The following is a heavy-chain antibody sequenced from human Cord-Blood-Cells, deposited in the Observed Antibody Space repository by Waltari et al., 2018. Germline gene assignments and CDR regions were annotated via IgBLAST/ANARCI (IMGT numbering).Heavy chain of an antibody. CDR2: IWYEGSNK. CDR1: GFTFSSYG. J-gene: IGHJ3*02. CDR3: ARGSRSPTIFGVVNQAFDI. V-gene: IGHV3-33*01. Sequence: QVQLVESGGGVVQPGRSLRLSCAASGFTFSSYGMPWVRQAPGKGLEWVAVIWYEGSNKDYADSVKGLFTISRDNSKNTLYLQMNSLRAEDTAVYYCARGSRSPTIFGVVNQAFDIWGQGTMVTVSS. D-gene: IGHD3-3*01.